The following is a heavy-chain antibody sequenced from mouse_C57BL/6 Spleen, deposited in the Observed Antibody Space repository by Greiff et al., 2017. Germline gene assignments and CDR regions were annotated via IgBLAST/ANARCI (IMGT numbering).Heavy chain of an antibody. CDR2: INPNNGGT. D-gene: IGHD2-1*01. V-gene: IGHV1-22*01. CDR3: AIYYGNYVGWFAY. CDR1: GYTFTDYN. J-gene: IGHJ3*01. Sequence: VQLQQSGPELVKPGASVKMSCKASGYTFTDYNMHWVKQSHGKSLEWIGYINPNNGGTSYNQKFKGKATLTVNKSSSTAYMELRSLTSEDSAVYYCAIYYGNYVGWFAYWGQGTLVTVSA.